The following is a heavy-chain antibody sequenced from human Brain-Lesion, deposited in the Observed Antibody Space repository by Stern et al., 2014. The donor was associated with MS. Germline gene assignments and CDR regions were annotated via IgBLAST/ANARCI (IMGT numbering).Heavy chain of an antibody. Sequence: VQLVESGPGLVKPSETLSLTCTVSGGSISSSTYYWAWIRQPPGKGLGGIGNIYYSGFTYYNPSLKSRVTISVDMSKNQFSLKLSSVTAADTAIYYCARHDSVPRPSQLYSARDRGPGYFDYWGQGTLVTVSS. J-gene: IGHJ4*02. CDR3: ARHDSVPRPSQLYSARDRGPGYFDY. V-gene: IGHV4-39*01. CDR1: GGSISSSTYY. CDR2: IYYSGFT. D-gene: IGHD1-26*01.